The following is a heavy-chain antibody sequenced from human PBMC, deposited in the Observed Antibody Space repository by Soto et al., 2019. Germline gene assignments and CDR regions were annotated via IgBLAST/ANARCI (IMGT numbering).Heavy chain of an antibody. V-gene: IGHV5-51*01. Sequence: GESLKISCKGSGDIFANYWIGWVRQLPGKGLEWMGIIYAGDSDTRYSPSFQGRVTISVDKSISTAFLQWSSLEASDTAMYYCATRGQWELLPFDSWGQGTLVTVSS. CDR3: ATRGQWELLPFDS. CDR2: IYAGDSDT. J-gene: IGHJ4*02. CDR1: GDIFANYW. D-gene: IGHD1-26*01.